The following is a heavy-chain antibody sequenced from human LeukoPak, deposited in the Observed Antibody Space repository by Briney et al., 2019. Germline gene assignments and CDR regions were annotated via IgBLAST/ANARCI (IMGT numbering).Heavy chain of an antibody. D-gene: IGHD2-2*01. CDR1: GFTFSSYS. CDR3: ARDRSSTTAPPDAFDI. V-gene: IGHV3-21*01. CDR2: ISSSSSYI. J-gene: IGHJ3*02. Sequence: KPGGSLRLSCAASGFTFSSYSMNWVRQAPGKGLEWVSSISSSSSYIYYADSVKGRFTISRDSAKNSLYLQMNSLRAEDTAVYYCARDRSSTTAPPDAFDIWGQGTMVTVSS.